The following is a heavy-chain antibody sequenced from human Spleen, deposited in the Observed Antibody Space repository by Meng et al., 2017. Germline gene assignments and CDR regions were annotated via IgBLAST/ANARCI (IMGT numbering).Heavy chain of an antibody. V-gene: IGHV3-23*01. CDR1: GFTFRNYA. Sequence: EVQLLDSGGGFVQPGGSLRLSCAASGFTFRNYAMNWVRQAPGKGLEWVSTISDRGITTYYADSVKGRFTISRDNSKNTLYLQMNNLRAEDTAVYYCAKASYGDYQVFLYFQHWGQGTLVTVSS. CDR3: AKASYGDYQVFLYFQH. CDR2: ISDRGITT. D-gene: IGHD4-17*01. J-gene: IGHJ1*01.